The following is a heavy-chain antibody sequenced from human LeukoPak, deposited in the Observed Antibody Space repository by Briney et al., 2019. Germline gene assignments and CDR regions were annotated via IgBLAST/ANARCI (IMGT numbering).Heavy chain of an antibody. CDR2: INTNTGNP. CDR1: GYTFINHA. CDR3: ARDPPGTGVAVAGGDY. J-gene: IGHJ4*02. V-gene: IGHV7-4-1*02. D-gene: IGHD6-19*01. Sequence: ASVKVSCKASGYTFINHAMNWVRQAPGQGLEWMGWINTNTGNPTYAQGFTGRFVFSSDTTVSTAYLQIRRLSPGDTAVYYCARDPPGTGVAVAGGDYWGQGTLVTVSS.